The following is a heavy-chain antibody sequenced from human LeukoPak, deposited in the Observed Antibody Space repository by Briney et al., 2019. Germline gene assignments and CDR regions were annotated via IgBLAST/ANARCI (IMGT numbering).Heavy chain of an antibody. J-gene: IGHJ4*02. CDR3: ARDRNNWNPTRY. V-gene: IGHV3-23*01. Sequence: GGSLRLSCAASGFTFSSYAMSWVRQAPGKGLEWVSAISGSGGSTYYADSVKGRFTISRDNSKNTLYLQMDSLRAEDTAVYYCARDRNNWNPTRYWGQGTLVTVSS. D-gene: IGHD1-20*01. CDR1: GFTFSSYA. CDR2: ISGSGGST.